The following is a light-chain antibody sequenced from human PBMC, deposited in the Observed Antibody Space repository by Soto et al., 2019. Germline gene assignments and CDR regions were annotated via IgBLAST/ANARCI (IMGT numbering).Light chain of an antibody. Sequence: QSALTQPASVSGSPGQSITISCTGISSDGDDYKDVSWYQQHPGKAPKLMIYEVTYRPSGVSNRFSGSKSGNTASLTISGLQAEDEADSYTSTSTVFGTGTKVTVL. CDR3: STSTV. CDR1: SSDGDDYKD. J-gene: IGLJ1*01. CDR2: EVT. V-gene: IGLV2-14*01.